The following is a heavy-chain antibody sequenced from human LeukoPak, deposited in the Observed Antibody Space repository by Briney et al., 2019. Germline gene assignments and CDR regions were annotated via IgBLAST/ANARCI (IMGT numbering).Heavy chain of an antibody. Sequence: PGGSLRLSCAASGFTFSDAWMSWVRQAPGKGRKWVGRVKTKTYGGTTDYSAPVKGRVTISRDDSKNTLYLQMNSLKTEDTALYYCTTDRGSGWYWGQGTLVTVSS. CDR3: TTDRGSGWY. J-gene: IGHJ4*02. D-gene: IGHD6-19*01. V-gene: IGHV3-15*01. CDR2: VKTKTYGGTT. CDR1: GFTFSDAW.